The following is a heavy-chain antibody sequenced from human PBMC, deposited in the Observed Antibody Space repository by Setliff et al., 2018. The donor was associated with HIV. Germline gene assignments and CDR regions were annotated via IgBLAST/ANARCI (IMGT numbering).Heavy chain of an antibody. CDR1: GGSISSSSYY. CDR3: ASHLPPYSGNFDY. CDR2: IYYSGNT. Sequence: SETLSLTCTVSGGSISSSSYYWGWIRQPPGKGLEWIGTIYYSGNTYYNPSLKSRVTRSVDTSKNQISLKLSSVTAADTAVYYCASHLPPYSGNFDYWGHGTLVTVSS. V-gene: IGHV4-39*01. J-gene: IGHJ4*01. D-gene: IGHD1-26*01.